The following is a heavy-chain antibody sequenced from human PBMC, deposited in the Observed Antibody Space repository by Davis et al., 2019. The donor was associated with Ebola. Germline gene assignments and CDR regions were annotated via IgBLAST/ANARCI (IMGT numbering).Heavy chain of an antibody. J-gene: IGHJ6*02. CDR1: GFTVSSYY. CDR3: AREGLDTAMFYYYGMDV. Sequence: GESLKISCAASGFTVSSYYMSWVRQAPGKGLEWVSVIYSGGSTYYADSVKGRFTIASDNSKNTLYLQMNSLRAEDTAVYYCAREGLDTAMFYYYGMDVWGQGTTVTVSS. D-gene: IGHD5-18*01. V-gene: IGHV3-66*01. CDR2: IYSGGST.